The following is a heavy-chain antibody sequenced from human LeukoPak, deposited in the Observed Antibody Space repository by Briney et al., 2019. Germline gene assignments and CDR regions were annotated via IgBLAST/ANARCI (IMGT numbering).Heavy chain of an antibody. CDR3: AREVADYGGYYYYHYMDV. V-gene: IGHV4-4*07. J-gene: IGHJ6*03. CDR1: GGSISSYY. D-gene: IGHD4-23*01. Sequence: SETLSLTCNVSGGSISSYYWSWIRQPAGKGLEWIGRIYTSGSNNYNPSLKSRVTMSVDTSKNQFSLKLSSVTAADTAMYYCAREVADYGGYYYYHYMDVWGKGTTVTISS. CDR2: IYTSGSN.